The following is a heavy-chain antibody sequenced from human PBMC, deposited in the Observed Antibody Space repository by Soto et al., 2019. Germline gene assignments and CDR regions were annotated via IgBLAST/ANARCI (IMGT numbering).Heavy chain of an antibody. CDR1: GFTFSIYG. J-gene: IGHJ4*02. CDR2: ISGSGGST. Sequence: EVPLLESGGDLVQPGGSLRLSCVASGFTFSIYGMSWVRQAPGKGLEWVSAISGSGGSTYYADSVKGRFIISRDNSKNTLYLQITGLRAEDTAVYYCAKDRPTYGSGTYPLDYWGQGTLVTVSS. CDR3: AKDRPTYGSGTYPLDY. D-gene: IGHD3-10*01. V-gene: IGHV3-23*01.